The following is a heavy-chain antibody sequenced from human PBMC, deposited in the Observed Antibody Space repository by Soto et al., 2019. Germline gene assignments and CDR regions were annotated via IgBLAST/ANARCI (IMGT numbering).Heavy chain of an antibody. J-gene: IGHJ5*02. CDR3: ARAPTYCLNGVCYQDYGKLNWLDP. V-gene: IGHV3-21*01. Sequence: PGGSLRLSCAASGFTFSSYSMNWVRQAPGKGLEWVSSISSSSSYIYYADSVKGRFTISRDNAKNSLYLQMNSLRAEDTAVYYCARAPTYCLNGVCYQDYGKLNWLDPWGQGTLVTVSS. D-gene: IGHD2-8*01. CDR2: ISSSSSYI. CDR1: GFTFSSYS.